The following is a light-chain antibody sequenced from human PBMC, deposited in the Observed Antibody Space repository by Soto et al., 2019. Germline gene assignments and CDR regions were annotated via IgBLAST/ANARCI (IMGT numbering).Light chain of an antibody. CDR1: QSVLYSSNNKNY. Sequence: DIVMTQSPDSLAVSLGERATINCKSSQSVLYSSNNKNYLAWYQQKPGQPPKLLIYWASTRESGVPDRFSGRGSGKDFTLTISSLQAEDVAVYYCQQYYRPWTFGQGAKVEIK. V-gene: IGKV4-1*01. CDR2: WAS. CDR3: QQYYRPWT. J-gene: IGKJ1*01.